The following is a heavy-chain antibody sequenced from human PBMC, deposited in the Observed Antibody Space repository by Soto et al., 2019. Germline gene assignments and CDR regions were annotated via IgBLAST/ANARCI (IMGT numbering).Heavy chain of an antibody. D-gene: IGHD1-1*01. CDR1: GFKFDDYA. CDR3: AKDISGTNWPYYYYYHMDV. J-gene: IGHJ6*03. CDR2: ITWNGGTT. V-gene: IGHV3-9*01. Sequence: GGSLRLSCAASGFKFDDYAMHWVRQAPGKGLEWVSGITWNGGTTGYADSVKGRFTISRDNAKNSLYLQMNSLRAEDTAVYYCAKDISGTNWPYYYYYHMDVWGRGTTVTVSS.